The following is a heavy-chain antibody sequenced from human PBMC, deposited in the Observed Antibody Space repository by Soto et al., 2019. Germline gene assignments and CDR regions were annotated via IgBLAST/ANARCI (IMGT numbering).Heavy chain of an antibody. D-gene: IGHD6-19*01. CDR3: ARSLIAVAGTENWFDP. CDR2: IDWDDDK. Sequence: SGPTLVNPTQTLTLTCTFSGFSLSSSGMCVSWIRQSPGKALEWLALIDWDDDKYYSTSLKTRLTISKDTSKNQVVLTMTNMDPVDTATYYCARSLIAVAGTENWFDPWGQGTLVTVS. J-gene: IGHJ5*02. CDR1: GFSLSSSGMC. V-gene: IGHV2-70*01.